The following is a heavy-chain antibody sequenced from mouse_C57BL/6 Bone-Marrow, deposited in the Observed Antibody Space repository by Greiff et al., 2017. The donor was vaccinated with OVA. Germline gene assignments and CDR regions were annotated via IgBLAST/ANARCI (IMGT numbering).Heavy chain of an antibody. CDR3: ARLGYYGTSSRGYFDV. Sequence: VQLQQSGPELVKPGASVKISCKASGYAFSSSWMNWVKQRPGKGLEWIGRIYPGDGDTNYNGKFKGKATLTADKSSSTAYMQLSSLTSEDSAVYFCARLGYYGTSSRGYFDVWGTGTTVTVSS. CDR2: IYPGDGDT. D-gene: IGHD1-1*01. J-gene: IGHJ1*03. V-gene: IGHV1-82*01. CDR1: GYAFSSSW.